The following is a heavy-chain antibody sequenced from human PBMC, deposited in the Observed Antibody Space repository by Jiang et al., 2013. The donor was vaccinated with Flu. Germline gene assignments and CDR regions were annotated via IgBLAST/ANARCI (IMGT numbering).Heavy chain of an antibody. J-gene: IGHJ4*02. V-gene: IGHV3-11*04. CDR3: ARDPGARRGFDN. Sequence: VQLLESGGGLVKPGGSLRLSCAASGFNFRDYYMGWVRQAPGKGPEWISYITSDNTIYYADSVKGRFTISRDNPKNSLFLQINNLTAEDTGVYYCARDPGARRGFDNWGQGTLVTVSS. D-gene: IGHD1-26*01. CDR1: GFNFRDYY. CDR2: ITSDNTI.